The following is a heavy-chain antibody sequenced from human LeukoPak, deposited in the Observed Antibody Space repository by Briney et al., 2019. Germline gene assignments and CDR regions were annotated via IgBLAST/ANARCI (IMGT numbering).Heavy chain of an antibody. CDR2: INPNSGGT. CDR1: GYTFTGYY. Sequence: ASVKVSCKASGYTFTGYYMHWVRQAPGQGLEWMGWINPNSGGTNYAQKFQGWVTMTRDTSISTAYMELSRLRSDDTAVYYCARVVIAAAGIHPKAFDIWGQGTMVTVSS. CDR3: ARVVIAAAGIHPKAFDI. J-gene: IGHJ3*02. D-gene: IGHD6-13*01. V-gene: IGHV1-2*04.